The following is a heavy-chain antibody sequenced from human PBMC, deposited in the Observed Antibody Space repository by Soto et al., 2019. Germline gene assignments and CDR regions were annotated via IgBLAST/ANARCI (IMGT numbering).Heavy chain of an antibody. D-gene: IGHD2-2*01. J-gene: IGHJ4*02. V-gene: IGHV1-2*06. CDR2: INPNNGDT. Sequence: QVQLVQAGGEVKKPGASVKVSCKASGYTFTGYYMHWVRQAPGQGLEWMGRINPNNGDTNYAQKFQGRVTMPRDTSINTAYMEVSRLRSDDTAVYYCARAPRYCSSPRVYFSGTWGQGTLVTVSS. CDR1: GYTFTGYY. CDR3: ARAPRYCSSPRVYFSGT.